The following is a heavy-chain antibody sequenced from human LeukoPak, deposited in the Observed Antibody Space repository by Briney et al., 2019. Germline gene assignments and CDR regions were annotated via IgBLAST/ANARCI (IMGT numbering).Heavy chain of an antibody. CDR2: ISAYNGNT. CDR1: GYTFTSYG. Sequence: ASVKVSCKASGYTFTSYGISWVRQAPGQGLEWMGWISAYNGNTNYAQKLQGRVTMTTDTSTSTAYMELRSLRSDDTAVYYCARPVEGTSNDAFDIWGQGTMVTVSS. J-gene: IGHJ3*02. CDR3: ARPVEGTSNDAFDI. V-gene: IGHV1-18*01. D-gene: IGHD2-2*01.